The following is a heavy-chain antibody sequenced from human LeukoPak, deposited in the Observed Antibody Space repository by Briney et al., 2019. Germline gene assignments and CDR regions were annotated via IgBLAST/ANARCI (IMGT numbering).Heavy chain of an antibody. Sequence: GGSLRLSCAASGFTFNTYGLHWVRQAPGKGLEWVAFIRYNGNDNYYTDSVKGRFTISRDNSKNTLYLQMNSLRGEDTAVYYCARAGRKSRGIDIVRKKETGYYYYMDVWGKGTTVTVSS. J-gene: IGHJ6*03. CDR2: IRYNGNDN. CDR1: GFTFNTYG. D-gene: IGHD2-15*01. CDR3: ARAGRKSRGIDIVRKKETGYYYYMDV. V-gene: IGHV3-30*02.